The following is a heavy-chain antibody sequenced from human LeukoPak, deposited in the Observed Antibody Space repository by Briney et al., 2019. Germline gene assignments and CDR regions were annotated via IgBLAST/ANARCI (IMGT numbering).Heavy chain of an antibody. CDR1: GGPFSGYY. Sequence: KPSETLSLTCAVYGGPFSGYYWSWIRQPPGKGLEWIGEINHSGSTNYNPSLKSRVTISVDTSKNQFSLKLSSVTAADTAVYYCARGGGYASPIGYWGQGALVTVSS. D-gene: IGHD5-12*01. CDR3: ARGGGYASPIGY. V-gene: IGHV4-34*01. CDR2: INHSGST. J-gene: IGHJ4*02.